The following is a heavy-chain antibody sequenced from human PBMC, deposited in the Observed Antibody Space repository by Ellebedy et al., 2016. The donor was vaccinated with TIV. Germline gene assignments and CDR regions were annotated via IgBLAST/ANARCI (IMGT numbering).Heavy chain of an antibody. V-gene: IGHV3-23*01. CDR2: ISGDGGST. J-gene: IGHJ4*02. CDR3: RQGHYADY. Sequence: GESLKISXATSGFTFRNFFMSWVRQTPGKGLEWVSTISGDGGSTYFADSVKGRFTISRDNSKNTMYLQMNNLRAEDTAVYYCRQGHYADYWGQGTLVTVSS. CDR1: GFTFRNFF.